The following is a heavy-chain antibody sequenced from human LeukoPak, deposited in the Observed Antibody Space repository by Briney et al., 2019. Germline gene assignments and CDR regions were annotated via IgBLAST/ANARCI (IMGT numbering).Heavy chain of an antibody. V-gene: IGHV1-2*02. CDR1: GYTVTGYY. J-gene: IGHJ6*02. D-gene: IGHD3-10*01. Sequence: GASVKVSCKASGYTVTGYYMHWVRQAPGQGLEWMGWINPNSGGTNYAQNFQGRVTMTRDTSISTAYMELSRLRSDDTAMFYCARGGSTWPNYYYYGVDVWGQGTTVTVSS. CDR2: INPNSGGT. CDR3: ARGGSTWPNYYYYGVDV.